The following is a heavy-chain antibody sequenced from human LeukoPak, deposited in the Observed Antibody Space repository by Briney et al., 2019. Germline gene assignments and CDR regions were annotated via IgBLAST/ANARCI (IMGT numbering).Heavy chain of an antibody. Sequence: GGSLRLSCAASGFTFDSYAMSWVRQAPGKGLEWVSAISAGGSTTYYADSVKGRFTISRDDAKNSIYLQMNSLTAEDTAVYYCVREYWYFDLWGRGTLVTVSS. CDR2: ISAGGSTT. J-gene: IGHJ2*01. V-gene: IGHV3-23*01. CDR3: VREYWYFDL. CDR1: GFTFDSYA.